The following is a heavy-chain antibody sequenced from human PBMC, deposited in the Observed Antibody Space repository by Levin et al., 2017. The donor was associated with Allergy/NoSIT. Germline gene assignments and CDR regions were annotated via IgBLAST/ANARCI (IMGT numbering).Heavy chain of an antibody. V-gene: IGHV3-48*03. D-gene: IGHD1-26*01. J-gene: IGHJ6*02. CDR3: ARDPWVTWEYDGLDV. CDR1: GFTFTNFE. Sequence: QPGGSLRLSCAASGFTFTNFEMNWVRQAPGKGLEWVSYIGGSSSTIYYADSVKGRFIISRDNAKKSLYLQMNSLRAEDTAVYYCARDPWVTWEYDGLDVWGQGTTVTVSS. CDR2: IGGSSSTI.